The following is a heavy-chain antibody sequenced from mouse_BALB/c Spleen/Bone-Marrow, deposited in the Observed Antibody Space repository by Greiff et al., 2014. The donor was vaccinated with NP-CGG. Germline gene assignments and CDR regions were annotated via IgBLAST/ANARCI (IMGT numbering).Heavy chain of an antibody. CDR3: AREDYYGSSYGDY. V-gene: IGHV1-9*01. CDR2: ILPGSGST. CDR1: GYTFSSYW. D-gene: IGHD1-1*01. Sequence: VQLQQSGAELMKPGASVKISCKATGYTFSSYWIEWVKQRPGHGLEWIGEILPGSGSTNYNEKFKGKATLTADTSSNTAYMQLSSLTSEDSAVYYCAREDYYGSSYGDYWGQGTTLTVSS. J-gene: IGHJ2*01.